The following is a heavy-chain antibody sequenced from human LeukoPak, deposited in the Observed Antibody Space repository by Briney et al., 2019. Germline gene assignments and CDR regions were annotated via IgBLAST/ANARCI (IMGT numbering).Heavy chain of an antibody. CDR1: GFTFSSYW. CDR3: ARGNSAFDY. Sequence: GGSLRLSCAASGFTFSSYWMSWVRQAPGKGLEWVVNMNQDGSEKYYVDSVKGRFTISRDNAKNSLYLQMNSLRAEDTAVYYCARGNSAFDYWGQGTLVTVSS. J-gene: IGHJ4*02. V-gene: IGHV3-7*01. CDR2: MNQDGSEK. D-gene: IGHD4-23*01.